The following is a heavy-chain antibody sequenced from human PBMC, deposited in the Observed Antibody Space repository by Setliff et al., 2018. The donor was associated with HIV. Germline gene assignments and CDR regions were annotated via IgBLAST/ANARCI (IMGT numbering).Heavy chain of an antibody. D-gene: IGHD1-26*01. CDR1: GGSISSSRYY. J-gene: IGHJ4*02. CDR3: ARDGGDPRYSGTYNY. Sequence: SSETLSLTCTVSGGSISSSRYYWGWIRQPPGMGLEWIGSIYYSGTTYYNPSLKSRVTISVDTSKNQFSLKLTSVTAADTAMYFCARDGGDPRYSGTYNYWGQGALVTAPQ. CDR2: IYYSGTT. V-gene: IGHV4-39*07.